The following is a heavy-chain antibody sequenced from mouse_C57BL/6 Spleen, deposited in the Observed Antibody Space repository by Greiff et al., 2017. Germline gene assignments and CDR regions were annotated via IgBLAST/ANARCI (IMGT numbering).Heavy chain of an antibody. CDR1: GYAFTNYL. CDR2: INPGSGGT. Sequence: QVHVKQSGAELVRPGTSVKVSCKASGYAFTNYLIEWVKQRPGQGLEWIGVINPGSGGTNYNEKFKGKATLTADKSSSTAYMQLSSLTSEDSAVYFCARSHYYGSRGAMDYWGQGTSVTVSS. V-gene: IGHV1-54*01. CDR3: ARSHYYGSRGAMDY. J-gene: IGHJ4*01. D-gene: IGHD1-1*01.